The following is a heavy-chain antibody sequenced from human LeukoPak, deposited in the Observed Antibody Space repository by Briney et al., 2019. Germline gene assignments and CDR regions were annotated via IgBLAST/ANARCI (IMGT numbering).Heavy chain of an antibody. CDR1: GFTFSSYG. CDR3: ARGPTRIGFDY. J-gene: IGHJ4*02. V-gene: IGHV3-48*04. Sequence: GGSLRLSCAASGFTFSSYGMHWVRQAPGKGLEWVSYISSSGSTIYYADSVKGRFTISGGNAKNSLYLQMNGLRAEDTAVYYCARGPTRIGFDYWGQGTLVTVSS. CDR2: ISSSGSTI. D-gene: IGHD2-15*01.